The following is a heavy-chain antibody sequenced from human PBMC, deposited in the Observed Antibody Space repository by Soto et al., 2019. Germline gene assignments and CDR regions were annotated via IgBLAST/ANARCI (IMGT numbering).Heavy chain of an antibody. Sequence: PGESLQISYKGSGYSLTNYWIGWVRQMPGKGLEWMGIIYVGDSDTRYSPSFQGQVTISADKSISTAYLQWSSLKPSDTAMSDCARLVKIFDFDYWGKGTLVTVSS. CDR3: ARLVKIFDFDY. D-gene: IGHD3-9*01. J-gene: IGHJ4*02. CDR2: IYVGDSDT. V-gene: IGHV5-51*01. CDR1: GYSLTNYW.